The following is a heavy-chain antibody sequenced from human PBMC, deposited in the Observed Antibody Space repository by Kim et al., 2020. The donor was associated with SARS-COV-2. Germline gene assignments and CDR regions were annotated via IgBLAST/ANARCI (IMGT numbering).Heavy chain of an antibody. V-gene: IGHV3-21*01. CDR2: ISGSSSDI. CDR1: VFTFSRYS. CDR3: ARENYGDYVETFDY. J-gene: IGHJ4*02. Sequence: GGSLRLSCAASVFTFSRYSMNWVRQAPGKGLEWVSCISGSSSDIFYADSVKGRFTISRDNAKNSLYLQMNSLRAEDTAVYYCARENYGDYVETFDYWGQGTLVTVSS. D-gene: IGHD4-17*01.